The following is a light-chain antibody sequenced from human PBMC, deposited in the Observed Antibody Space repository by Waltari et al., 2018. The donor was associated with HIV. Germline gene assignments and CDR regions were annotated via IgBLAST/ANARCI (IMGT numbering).Light chain of an antibody. CDR3: KSRDSSGNHVL. V-gene: IGLV3-19*01. CDR1: NLITYS. Sequence: SSELTQDATVSVALGQTVRITCQGDNLITYSASWYQQKPGQAPVLCIFGKNNRPSGIPDRFSGSTSGNTASLTITGAQAEDEADYYCKSRDSSGNHVLFGGGTKLTVL. CDR2: GKN. J-gene: IGLJ2*01.